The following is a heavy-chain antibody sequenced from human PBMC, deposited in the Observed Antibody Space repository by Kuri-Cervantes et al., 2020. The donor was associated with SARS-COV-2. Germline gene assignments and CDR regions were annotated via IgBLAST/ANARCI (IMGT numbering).Heavy chain of an antibody. D-gene: IGHD1-26*01. V-gene: IGHV3-33*01. CDR1: GFTFSNYG. CDR3: ARGWVGATPDDRFDP. J-gene: IGHJ5*02. CDR2: IWYDGTNK. Sequence: GESLKISCAASGFTFSNYGMGWVRQAPGKGLEWVSFIWYDGTNKYYADSVKGRFTISRDNSKNTLYLQMNSLRAEDTAVYYCARGWVGATPDDRFDPWGQGTLVTVSS.